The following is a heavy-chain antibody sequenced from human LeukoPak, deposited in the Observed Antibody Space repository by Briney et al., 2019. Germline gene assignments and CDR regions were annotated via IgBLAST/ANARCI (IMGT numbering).Heavy chain of an antibody. CDR1: GGSVSSGSYY. Sequence: SETLSLTCTVSGGSVSSGSYYWSWIRQPPGKGLEWIGYIYYSGSTNYNPSLKSRVTISVDTSKNQFSLKLSSVTAADTAVYYCARATMVVTVGYWGQGTLVTVSS. D-gene: IGHD2-21*02. J-gene: IGHJ4*02. CDR3: ARATMVVTVGY. V-gene: IGHV4-61*01. CDR2: IYYSGST.